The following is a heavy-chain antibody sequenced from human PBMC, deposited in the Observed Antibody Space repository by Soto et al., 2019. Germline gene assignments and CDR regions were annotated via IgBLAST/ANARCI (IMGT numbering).Heavy chain of an antibody. D-gene: IGHD5-18*01. CDR3: ARDLRYSYGIDY. CDR2: ISSSSSYI. V-gene: IGHV3-21*01. CDR1: GFTFSGYG. J-gene: IGHJ4*02. Sequence: PGGSLRLSCAASGFTFSGYGMNWVRQAPGKGLEWVSSISSSSSYIYYADSVKGRFTISRDNAKNSLYLQMNGLRAEDTAVYYCARDLRYSYGIDYWGQGTLVTVSS.